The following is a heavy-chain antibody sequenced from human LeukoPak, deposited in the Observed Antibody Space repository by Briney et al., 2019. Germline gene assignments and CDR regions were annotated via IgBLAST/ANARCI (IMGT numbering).Heavy chain of an antibody. V-gene: IGHV3-48*04. CDR2: ISPSSTRI. CDR3: ARMNYVSSGWGAPFDD. CDR1: GFTFSSYD. D-gene: IGHD3-16*01. Sequence: GRSLRLSCAASGFTFSSYDMNWVRQAPGKGLEWVSYISPSSTRIDYAASVRGRSTISRDNAKRSLYLQMSSLRAEDTAVYYCARMNYVSSGWGAPFDDWGQGTLVTVSS. J-gene: IGHJ4*02.